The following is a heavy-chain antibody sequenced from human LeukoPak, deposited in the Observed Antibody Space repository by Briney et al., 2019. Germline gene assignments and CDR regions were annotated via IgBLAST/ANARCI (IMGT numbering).Heavy chain of an antibody. V-gene: IGHV1-69*13. CDR3: ARPFHPYYYDSSGSNYYYYGMDV. Sequence: SVKVSCKGSGGTFTSYAISWGRQTPGQGVEWRGGIIPIFGTANSAQKFQVTVTITADESTRTAYMALSSLRSEDPAVYYCARPFHPYYYDSSGSNYYYYGMDVWGQGTTVTVSS. CDR2: IIPIFGTA. D-gene: IGHD3-22*01. CDR1: GGTFTSYA. J-gene: IGHJ6*02.